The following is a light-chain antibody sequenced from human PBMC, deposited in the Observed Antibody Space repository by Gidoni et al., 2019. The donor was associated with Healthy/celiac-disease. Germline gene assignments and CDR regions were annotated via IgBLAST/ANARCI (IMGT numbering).Light chain of an antibody. V-gene: IGKV3-20*01. Sequence: EIVLTQSPGTLSLSPGERATLSCRASQSGSSSYLAWYQQKPGQAPRLLIYGASSRATGIPDRFSGSGSGTDFTLTISRLEPEDCAVYYCQQYGSSPRLTFGGGTKVEIK. CDR2: GAS. CDR3: QQYGSSPRLT. J-gene: IGKJ4*01. CDR1: QSGSSSY.